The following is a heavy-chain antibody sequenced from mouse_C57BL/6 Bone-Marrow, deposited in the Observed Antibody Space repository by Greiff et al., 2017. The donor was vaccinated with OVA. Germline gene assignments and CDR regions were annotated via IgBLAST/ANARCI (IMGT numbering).Heavy chain of an antibody. Sequence: EVKLEESGGGLVQPGGSMKLSCAASGFTFSDYGMHWVRQAPEKGLEWVAYISSGSSTIYYADTVKGRFTISRDNAKNTLFLQMTSLRSEDTAMYYCARDWDYGSTYWGQGTLVTVSA. J-gene: IGHJ3*01. CDR1: GFTFSDYG. CDR2: ISSGSSTI. D-gene: IGHD1-1*01. CDR3: ARDWDYGSTY. V-gene: IGHV5-17*01.